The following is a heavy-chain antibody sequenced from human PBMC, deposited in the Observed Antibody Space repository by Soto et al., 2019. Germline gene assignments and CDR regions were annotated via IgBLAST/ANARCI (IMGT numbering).Heavy chain of an antibody. CDR1: GYTFSTYG. D-gene: IGHD2-2*02. J-gene: IGHJ3*01. V-gene: IGHV1-18*01. Sequence: QAQLVQSGGEMRKPGASVKVSCKASGYTFSTYGITWVRQAPGQGLEWMGWINPLKGDTNSAARFQDRLTITTDTSTRTAYMELRSLKSDDTAVYYCARVKVPAAILGAFDLWGQGTVVTVSS. CDR3: ARVKVPAAILGAFDL. CDR2: INPLKGDT.